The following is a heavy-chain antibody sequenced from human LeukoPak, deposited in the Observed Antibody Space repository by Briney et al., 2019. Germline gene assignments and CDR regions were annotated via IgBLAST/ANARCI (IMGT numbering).Heavy chain of an antibody. CDR3: ATSGDYEEFQT. Sequence: SETLSLTCTVSGGSISSSSYYWGWIRQPPGKGLEWIGSIYYSGSTYYNPSLKSRVTISVDTSKNQFSLSLSSVTAADMALYYCATSGDYEEFQTWGHGTMLIVSS. CDR1: GGSISSSSYY. V-gene: IGHV4-39*07. D-gene: IGHD3-16*01. J-gene: IGHJ3*01. CDR2: IYYSGST.